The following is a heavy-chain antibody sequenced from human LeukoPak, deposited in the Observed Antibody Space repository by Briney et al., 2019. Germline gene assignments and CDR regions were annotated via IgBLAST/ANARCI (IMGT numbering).Heavy chain of an antibody. D-gene: IGHD3-22*01. J-gene: IGHJ6*02. CDR1: GFTFNSYG. CDR3: AKEGLRRSSGYYYGMDV. V-gene: IGHV3-30*18. Sequence: PARSLRLSCAASGFTFNSYGMHWVRQAPGKGLEWVAVISYDGSNKYYADSVKGRFTISRDNSKDTLYLQMNSLRAEDTAVYYCAKEGLRRSSGYYYGMDVWGQGTTVTVSS. CDR2: ISYDGSNK.